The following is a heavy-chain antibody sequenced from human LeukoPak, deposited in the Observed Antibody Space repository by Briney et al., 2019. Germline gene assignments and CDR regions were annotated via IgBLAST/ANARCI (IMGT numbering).Heavy chain of an antibody. CDR1: GFTFSNYA. CDR3: AKGPQGD. V-gene: IGHV3-23*01. Sequence: GGSLRLSCAASGFTFSNYAMSWVRQAPGKGLQWVSAIDSGGGTYYANSVKGRFTISRDNSKNTLYLQLNSLRAEDTAVYYCAKGPQGDWGQGAPVTVSS. D-gene: IGHD3-16*01. CDR2: IDSGGGT. J-gene: IGHJ4*02.